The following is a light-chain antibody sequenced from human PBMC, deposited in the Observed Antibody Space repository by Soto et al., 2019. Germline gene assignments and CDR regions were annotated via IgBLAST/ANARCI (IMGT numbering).Light chain of an antibody. CDR2: SNG. Sequence: QPVLTPAPSGSGIPRPGGRLVCFKSSSQIGTNTVNWYQQLPGTAPKLLIYSNGQRPSGVPDRFSGSKSGTSASLAISGLQSEDEADYYCAAWDDSLNARYVFGTGTKVTVL. J-gene: IGLJ1*01. V-gene: IGLV1-44*01. CDR1: SSQIGTNT. CDR3: AAWDDSLNARYV.